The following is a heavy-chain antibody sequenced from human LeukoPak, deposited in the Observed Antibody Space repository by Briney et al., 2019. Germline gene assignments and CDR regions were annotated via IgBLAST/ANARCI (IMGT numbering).Heavy chain of an antibody. Sequence: SVKVSCKASGGTFSSYAISWVRQAPGQGLEWMGRIIPILGIANYAQKFQGRVTITADKSTSTAYMELSSLRSEDTAVYYCANLPRGRIAVAGYFDYWGQGTLVTVSS. V-gene: IGHV1-69*04. CDR2: IIPILGIA. CDR1: GGTFSSYA. D-gene: IGHD6-19*01. CDR3: ANLPRGRIAVAGYFDY. J-gene: IGHJ4*02.